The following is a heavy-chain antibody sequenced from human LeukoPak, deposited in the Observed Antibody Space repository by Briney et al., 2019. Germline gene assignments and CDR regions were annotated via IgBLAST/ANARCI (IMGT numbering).Heavy chain of an antibody. D-gene: IGHD5-12*01. V-gene: IGHV4-59*01. CDR3: AGAVDIVATIGWFDP. CDR1: GGSISSYY. J-gene: IGHJ5*02. CDR2: IYYSGST. Sequence: SETLSLTCTVSGGSISSYYWSWIRQPPGKGLEWIGYIYYSGSTNYNPSLKSRVTISVDTSKNQFSLKLSSVTAADTVVYYCAGAVDIVATIGWFDPWGQGTLVTVSS.